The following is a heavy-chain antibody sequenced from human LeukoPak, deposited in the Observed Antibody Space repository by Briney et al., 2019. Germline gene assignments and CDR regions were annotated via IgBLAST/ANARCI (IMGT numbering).Heavy chain of an antibody. D-gene: IGHD3-22*01. Sequence: SVKVSCKASGGTFSSYAISWVRQAPGQGLEWMGGIIPIFGTANYAQKSQGRVTITADESTSTAYMELSSLRSEDTAVYYCARGNSYYDSSGAFDYWGQGTLVTVSS. J-gene: IGHJ4*02. CDR3: ARGNSYYDSSGAFDY. CDR1: GGTFSSYA. V-gene: IGHV1-69*01. CDR2: IIPIFGTA.